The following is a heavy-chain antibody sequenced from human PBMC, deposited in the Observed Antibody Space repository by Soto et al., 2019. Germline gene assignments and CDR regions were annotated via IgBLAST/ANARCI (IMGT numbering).Heavy chain of an antibody. CDR1: GYTFRAFC. CDR3: ARTGRFLDGLSTFDY. D-gene: IGHD3-3*01. CDR2: ISAYNGDT. J-gene: IGHJ4*02. V-gene: IGHV1-18*01. Sequence: QVQLVQSGAEVAKPGASVKVSCNSSGYTFRAFCISWLRQTNGQGLEWMGWISAYNGDTNYAHKFQDRVTMTTDTSTSTAYLELRRLRSDDTAVYYCARTGRFLDGLSTFDYWCQGNLVTVSS.